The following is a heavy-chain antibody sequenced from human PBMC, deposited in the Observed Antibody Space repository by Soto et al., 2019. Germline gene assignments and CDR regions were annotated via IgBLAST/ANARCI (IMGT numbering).Heavy chain of an antibody. V-gene: IGHV3-21*01. D-gene: IGHD3-10*01. CDR1: GFTFRSHA. CDR3: ARDPLWFGEIGYFDY. J-gene: IGHJ4*02. CDR2: IDSSSSFI. Sequence: EVQQVESGGGLVKPGGSLRLSCAGSGFTFRSHAMNWVRQAPGKGLEWVSSIDSSSSFIYYADSVKGRFTISRDNAKNSLYLQMSSLRAEDTAVYYCARDPLWFGEIGYFDYWGQGALVTVSS.